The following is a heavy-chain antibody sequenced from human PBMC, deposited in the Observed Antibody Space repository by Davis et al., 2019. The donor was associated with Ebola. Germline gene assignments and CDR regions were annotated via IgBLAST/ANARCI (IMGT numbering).Heavy chain of an antibody. J-gene: IGHJ5*02. V-gene: IGHV4-59*01. Sequence: PSETLSLTCTVSGGSISSYYWSWIRQPPGKGLEWIGYIYYSGSTNYNPSLKSRVTISVDTSKNQFSLKLSSVTAADTAVYYCARCTGWSGYYTRGWFDPWGQGTLVTVSS. CDR2: IYYSGST. CDR3: ARCTGWSGYYTRGWFDP. CDR1: GGSISSYY. D-gene: IGHD3-3*01.